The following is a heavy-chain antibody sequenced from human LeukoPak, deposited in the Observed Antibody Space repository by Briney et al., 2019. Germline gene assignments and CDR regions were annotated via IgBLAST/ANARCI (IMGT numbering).Heavy chain of an antibody. CDR3: AGSSGWLFDY. CDR1: GFAFSKYW. D-gene: IGHD3-22*01. CDR2: IEEDGSQI. V-gene: IGHV3-7*01. J-gene: IGHJ4*02. Sequence: GGSLRLSCAGTGFAFSKYWMNWVRQAPGKGLEWVANIEEDGSQIYYADSVKGRFTISRDNPKNSVSLQMNSLRAEDTAVYYCAGSSGWLFDYWGQGTLVAVSS.